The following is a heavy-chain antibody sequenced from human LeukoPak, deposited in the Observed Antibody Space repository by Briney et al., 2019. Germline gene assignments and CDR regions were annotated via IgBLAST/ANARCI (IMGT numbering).Heavy chain of an antibody. J-gene: IGHJ4*02. CDR2: ISGSGGST. D-gene: IGHD3-22*01. Sequence: QTGGSLRLSCAASGFTFSSYAMSWVRQAPGKGLEWVSAISGSGGSTYYADSVKGRFTISRDNSKNTLYLQMNSLRAEDTAVYYCAKTPVVISTTLFDYWGQGTLVTVSS. V-gene: IGHV3-23*01. CDR1: GFTFSSYA. CDR3: AKTPVVISTTLFDY.